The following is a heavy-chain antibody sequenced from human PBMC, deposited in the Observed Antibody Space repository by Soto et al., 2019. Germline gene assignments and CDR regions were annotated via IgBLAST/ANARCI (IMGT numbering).Heavy chain of an antibody. CDR3: AKDRGNGDTPNIYSYYGIEV. D-gene: IGHD2-21*02. V-gene: IGHV3-23*01. CDR1: GFSFNAYG. Sequence: LRLSCAVSGFSFNAYGMSWVRQAPGKGLEWISFISGGGGTIYYADSVKGRFISSRDNSKSTLYLQMTSLSVDDTAVYYCAKDRGNGDTPNIYSYYGIEVWGQGTTVTVSS. J-gene: IGHJ6*02. CDR2: ISGGGGTI.